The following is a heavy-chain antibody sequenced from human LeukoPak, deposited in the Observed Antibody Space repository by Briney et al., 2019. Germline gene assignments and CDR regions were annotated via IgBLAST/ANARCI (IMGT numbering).Heavy chain of an antibody. CDR1: GGSVSSGSYY. Sequence: PSETLSLTCTVSGGSVSSGSYYWSWIRQPPGTGLEWIGYIYYSGSTNYNPSLKSRVTISVDTSKNQFSLKLSSVTAADTAVYYCARDLQYSSSWFFDYWGQGTLVTVSS. CDR2: IYYSGST. D-gene: IGHD6-13*01. J-gene: IGHJ4*02. V-gene: IGHV4-61*01. CDR3: ARDLQYSSSWFFDY.